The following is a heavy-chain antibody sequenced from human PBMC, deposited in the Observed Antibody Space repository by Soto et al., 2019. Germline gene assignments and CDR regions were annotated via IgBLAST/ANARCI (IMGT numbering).Heavy chain of an antibody. CDR2: IRSKANSYAT. D-gene: IGHD5-12*01. V-gene: IGHV3-73*01. Sequence: GGSLRLSCAASGFTFSCSAMHWVRQASGKGLEWVGRIRSKANSYATAYAASVKGRFTISRDDSKNTAYLQMNSLKTEDTAVYYCTSTNIVATITFGYWGQGTLVTVSS. J-gene: IGHJ4*02. CDR3: TSTNIVATITFGY. CDR1: GFTFSCSA.